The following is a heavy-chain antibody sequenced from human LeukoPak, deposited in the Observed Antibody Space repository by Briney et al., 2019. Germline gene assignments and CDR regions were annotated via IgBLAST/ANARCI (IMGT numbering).Heavy chain of an antibody. CDR3: ARESGWYGGGIDY. V-gene: IGHV5-51*01. D-gene: IGHD6-19*01. CDR1: GCSFTTYW. J-gene: IGHJ4*02. Sequence: GESLQISCKGSGCSFTTYWISWVRQMPGKGLEWMGIIYPDDSDTRYSPSFQGQVTISADKSISTAYLQWSSLKASDTAMYYCARESGWYGGGIDYWGQGTLVTVSS. CDR2: IYPDDSDT.